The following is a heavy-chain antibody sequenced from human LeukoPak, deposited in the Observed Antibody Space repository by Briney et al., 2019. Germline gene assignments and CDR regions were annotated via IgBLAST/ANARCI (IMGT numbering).Heavy chain of an antibody. V-gene: IGHV4-4*07. J-gene: IGHJ4*02. CDR3: AIQYDYLGSGSFDF. CDR2: IYRGGNT. CDR1: GGSINVYY. D-gene: IGHD3-10*01. Sequence: WETLSLTCTVSGGSINVYYWSWIRQSAGKGLEWIGRIYRGGNTNYNPSLRSRVTVSADTSKKQFSLKLRSVTAADTAVYYCAIQYDYLGSGSFDFWGQGTLVTVSS.